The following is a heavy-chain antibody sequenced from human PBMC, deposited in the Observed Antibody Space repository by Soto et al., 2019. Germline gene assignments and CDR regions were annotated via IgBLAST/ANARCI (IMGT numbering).Heavy chain of an antibody. CDR3: ARGELGYCSGGSCYTSCDY. D-gene: IGHD2-15*01. CDR2: IIPIFGAA. J-gene: IGHJ4*02. V-gene: IGHV1-69*01. Sequence: QVQLVQSGAEVKKPGSSVKVSCKASGGTFSSYAISWVRQAPGQGLEWMGGIIPIFGAANYAQKFQGRVTITADESTSTGYMELRSLRSEDTAVYYCARGELGYCSGGSCYTSCDYWGQGTLVTVSS. CDR1: GGTFSSYA.